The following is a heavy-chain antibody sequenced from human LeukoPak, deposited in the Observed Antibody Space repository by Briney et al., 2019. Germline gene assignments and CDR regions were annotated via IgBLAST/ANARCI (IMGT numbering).Heavy chain of an antibody. CDR3: ARARYVNSFYAFDI. CDR1: GGSVSSSNW. J-gene: IGHJ3*02. V-gene: IGHV4-4*02. CDR2: IYHSGST. D-gene: IGHD3-9*01. Sequence: SGTLSLTCAVSGGSVSSSNWWSWVRQPPGKGLEWIGEIYHSGSTDYNPSLKSRVTISVDKSKNQFSLNLTSVTAADTAVYFCARARYVNSFYAFDIWGQGTLVTVSS.